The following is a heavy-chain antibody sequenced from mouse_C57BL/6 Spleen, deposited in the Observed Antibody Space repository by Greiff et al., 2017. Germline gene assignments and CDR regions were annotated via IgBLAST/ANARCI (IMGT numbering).Heavy chain of an antibody. CDR1: GYTFTSYW. D-gene: IGHD2-5*01. V-gene: IGHV1-74*01. CDR2: IHPSDSDT. J-gene: IGHJ4*01. CDR3: ARGDSNYGYAMDD. Sequence: QVQLQQPGAELVKPGASVKVSCKASGYTFTSYWMHWVKQRPGQGLEWIGRIHPSDSDTNYNQKFKGKATLTVAKSSSTAYMQLSSLTSEVSAVYYCARGDSNYGYAMDDWGQGTSVTVSS.